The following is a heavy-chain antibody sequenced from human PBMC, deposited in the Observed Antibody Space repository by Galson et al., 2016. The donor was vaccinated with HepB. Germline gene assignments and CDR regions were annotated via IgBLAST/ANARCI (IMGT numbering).Heavy chain of an antibody. V-gene: IGHV5-51*01. CDR1: GYSFTSYW. Sequence: QSGAEVKKPGESLEISCKGSGYSFTSYWIAWVRQMPGKGLEWMGIIYPGDSDTRYSPSFQGQVIISVDKSISTAYLQWSSLKASDTAMYFCARRRGTASSARYCDYWAQGTLVTVSS. J-gene: IGHJ4*02. CDR2: IYPGDSDT. D-gene: IGHD2-8*02. CDR3: ARRRGTASSARYCDY.